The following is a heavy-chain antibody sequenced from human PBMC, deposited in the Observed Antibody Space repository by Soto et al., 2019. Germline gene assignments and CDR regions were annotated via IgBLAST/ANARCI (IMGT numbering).Heavy chain of an antibody. J-gene: IGHJ4*02. V-gene: IGHV3-64D*06. D-gene: IGHD4-4*01. CDR3: VKDSVAYSNSLYCFDR. CDR1: GLIFSKYP. CDR2: VSNDGGST. Sequence: GGSQRLSCSASGLIFSKYPMHWVRQAPGKGLEYFSTVSNDGGSTFYTDSVKGRFTISRDNSKNMLYLQMTSLRSEDSALYFCVKDSVAYSNSLYCFDRWGQGTLVTVSS.